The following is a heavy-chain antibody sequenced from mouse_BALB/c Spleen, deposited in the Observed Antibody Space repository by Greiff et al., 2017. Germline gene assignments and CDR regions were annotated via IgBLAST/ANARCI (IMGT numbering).Heavy chain of an antibody. Sequence: QVQLQQPGAELVRPGASVKLSCKASGYTFTSYWINWVKQRPGQGLEWIGNIYPSDSYTNYNQKFKDKATLTVDKSSSTAYMQLSSPTSEDSAVYYCTRGIYYYGSSYPNWYFDVWGAGTTVTVSS. D-gene: IGHD1-1*01. J-gene: IGHJ1*01. CDR2: IYPSDSYT. V-gene: IGHV1-69*02. CDR1: GYTFTSYW. CDR3: TRGIYYYGSSYPNWYFDV.